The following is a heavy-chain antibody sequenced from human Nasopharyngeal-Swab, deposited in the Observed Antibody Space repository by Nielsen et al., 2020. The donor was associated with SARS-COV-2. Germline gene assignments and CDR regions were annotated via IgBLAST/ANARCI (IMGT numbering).Heavy chain of an antibody. D-gene: IGHD3-22*01. CDR1: GYSFISYW. V-gene: IGHV5-51*01. CDR3: ARTAIEGGYYRGDAFDI. Sequence: KVSCKGSGYSFISYWIGWVRQMPGKGLEWMGIIYPGDSDTRYSPSFQGQVTISADKSINTAYLQWSSLKASDTAMYYCARTAIEGGYYRGDAFDIWGQGTMVTVSS. CDR2: IYPGDSDT. J-gene: IGHJ3*02.